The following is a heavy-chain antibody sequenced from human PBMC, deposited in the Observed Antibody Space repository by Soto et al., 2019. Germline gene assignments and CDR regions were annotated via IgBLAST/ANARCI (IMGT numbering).Heavy chain of an antibody. CDR3: ARGKPSGYRCGPQSFFNYGMEV. D-gene: IGHD5-18*01. CDR1: GGSISSGYYY. V-gene: IGHV4-30-4*01. Sequence: LSATLSLTCSVSGGSISSGYYYCSWIRQPPGKGLEWIGNLYYSVNTDYNPSLKSRLTLSLDTSKNQFSLKVASVTAADTAVYFCARGKPSGYRCGPQSFFNYGMEVWGPGTTVTVSS. J-gene: IGHJ6*02. CDR2: LYYSVNT.